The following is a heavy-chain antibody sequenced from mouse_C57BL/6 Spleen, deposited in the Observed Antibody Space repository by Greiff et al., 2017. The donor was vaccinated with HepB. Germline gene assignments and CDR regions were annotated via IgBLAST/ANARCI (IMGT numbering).Heavy chain of an antibody. Sequence: EVQLQQSGPELVKPGASVKISCKASGYTFTDYYMNWVKQSHGKSLEWIGDINPNNGGTSYNQKFKGKATLTVDKSSSTAYMELRSLTSEDSAVYYCARRGKNGIAWFAYWGQGTLVTVSA. V-gene: IGHV1-26*01. D-gene: IGHD2-1*01. CDR3: ARRGKNGIAWFAY. J-gene: IGHJ3*01. CDR1: GYTFTDYY. CDR2: INPNNGGT.